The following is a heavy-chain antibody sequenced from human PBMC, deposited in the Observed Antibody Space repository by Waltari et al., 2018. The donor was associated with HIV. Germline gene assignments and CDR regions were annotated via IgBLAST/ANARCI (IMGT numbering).Heavy chain of an antibody. CDR3: ARLGAYSSSSLYYGMDV. CDR1: GGSISSSSYY. V-gene: IGHV4-39*01. J-gene: IGHJ6*02. Sequence: QLQLQESGPGLVKPSETLSLTCTVSGGSISSSSYYWGWIRQPPGKGLEWIGSIYYSGSTYYNPSLKSRVTISVDTSKNQFSLKLSSVTAADTAVYYCARLGAYSSSSLYYGMDVWGQGTTVTVSS. D-gene: IGHD6-6*01. CDR2: IYYSGST.